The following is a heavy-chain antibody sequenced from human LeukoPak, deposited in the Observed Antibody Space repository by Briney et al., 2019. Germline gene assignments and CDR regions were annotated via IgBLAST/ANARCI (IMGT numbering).Heavy chain of an antibody. D-gene: IGHD3-3*01. Sequence: SETLSLTCAVYGGSFSGYYWSWIRQPPGKGLEWIGYIYYSGSINYNPSLKSRVTISVDTSKNQFSLKLSSVTAADTAVYYCAGGPWRLDYWGQGTLVTVSS. CDR3: AGGPWRLDY. CDR2: IYYSGSI. V-gene: IGHV4-59*01. CDR1: GGSFSGYY. J-gene: IGHJ4*02.